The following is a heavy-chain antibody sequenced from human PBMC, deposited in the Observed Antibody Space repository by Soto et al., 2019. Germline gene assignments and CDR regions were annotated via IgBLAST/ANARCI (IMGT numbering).Heavy chain of an antibody. CDR2: ISAYNGNT. D-gene: IGHD3-3*01. J-gene: IGHJ4*02. CDR3: ARGGTGYDFWSGYYDHNDY. CDR1: GYTFTSYG. V-gene: IGHV1-18*01. Sequence: ASVKVSCKASGYTFTSYGISWVRQAPGQGLEWMGWISAYNGNTNYAQKLQGRVTMTTDTSTSTAYMELRSLRSDDTAVYYCARGGTGYDFWSGYYDHNDYWGQGTLVTVSS.